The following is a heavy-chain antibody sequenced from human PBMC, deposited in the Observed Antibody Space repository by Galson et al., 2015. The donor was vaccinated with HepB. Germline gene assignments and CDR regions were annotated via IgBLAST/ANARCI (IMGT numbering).Heavy chain of an antibody. J-gene: IGHJ3*02. Sequence: SVKVSCKVSGYTLTELSMHWVRQAPGKGLEWMGGFDPEDGETIYAQKFQGRVTMTEDTSTDTAYMELSSLRSEDTAVYYCATDFLGYSRAFDIWGQGTMVTVSS. CDR2: FDPEDGET. V-gene: IGHV1-24*01. CDR1: GYTLTELS. D-gene: IGHD1-26*01. CDR3: ATDFLGYSRAFDI.